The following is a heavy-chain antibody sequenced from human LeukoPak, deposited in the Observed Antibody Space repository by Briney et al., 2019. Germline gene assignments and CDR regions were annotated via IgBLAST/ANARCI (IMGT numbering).Heavy chain of an antibody. Sequence: ASVKVSCKASGGTFSSYAISWVRQAPGQGLEWMGRIIPILGIANYAQKFQGRVTITADKSMSTAYMELSSLRSEDTAVYYCARGAPSIVGATPFDYWGQGTLVTVSS. CDR3: ARGAPSIVGATPFDY. D-gene: IGHD1-26*01. CDR2: IIPILGIA. J-gene: IGHJ4*02. V-gene: IGHV1-69*04. CDR1: GGTFSSYA.